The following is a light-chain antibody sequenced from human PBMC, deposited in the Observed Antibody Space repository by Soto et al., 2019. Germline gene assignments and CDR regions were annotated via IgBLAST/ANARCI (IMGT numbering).Light chain of an antibody. CDR1: QSVGSG. Sequence: EIVMTQSPATLSVSPGERATLSCRASQSVGSGLSWYQQKPGQAPRLLIYGASSRATGIPDRFSGSESGTDFTLTISRLEPEDYAVYYCQQYGHSLWTFGQGTKVDI. CDR2: GAS. V-gene: IGKV3-20*01. J-gene: IGKJ1*01. CDR3: QQYGHSLWT.